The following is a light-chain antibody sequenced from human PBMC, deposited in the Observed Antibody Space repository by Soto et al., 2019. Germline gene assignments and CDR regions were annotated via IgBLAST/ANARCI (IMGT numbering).Light chain of an antibody. CDR2: KVS. CDR1: QSLLYSDGNIH. CDR3: MQGTHWPPYT. J-gene: IGKJ2*01. V-gene: IGKV2-30*01. Sequence: DVVMTQSPLSLPVTLGQPASISCRSRQSLLYSDGNIHLNLFHQRPGQSPRRLIYKVSNRDSGVVDGFSGSGSGTDFTLKIRRVEAEDVGVYFSMQGTHWPPYTFGPGTRLESK.